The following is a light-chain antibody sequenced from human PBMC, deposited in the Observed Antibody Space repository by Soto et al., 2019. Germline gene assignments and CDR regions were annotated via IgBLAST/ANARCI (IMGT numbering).Light chain of an antibody. CDR3: SSYTSTSTLVV. CDR1: SSDVGGYNY. J-gene: IGLJ1*01. Sequence: QSALTQPASVSGSPGQSITISCTGTSSDVGGYNYVSWYQQLPGTAPKLMIYDVTNRPSGVSDRFSGSKSGNTASLTISGPQAEDEADYYCSSYTSTSTLVVFGTGTKVTVL. CDR2: DVT. V-gene: IGLV2-14*03.